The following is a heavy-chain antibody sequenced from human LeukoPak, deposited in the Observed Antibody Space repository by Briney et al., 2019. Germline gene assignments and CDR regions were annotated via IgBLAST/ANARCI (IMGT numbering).Heavy chain of an antibody. J-gene: IGHJ3*02. CDR2: ISSSGSTI. Sequence: GSLRLSCSASGFHLSRFEMNWVRQAPGEGAEWVSYISSSGSTIYYADSVKGRFTISRDNAKNSLYLQMNSLRAEDTAVYYCAGGIAAAGPAAFDIWGQGTMVTVSS. CDR3: AGGIAAAGPAAFDI. D-gene: IGHD6-13*01. V-gene: IGHV3-48*03. CDR1: GFHLSRFE.